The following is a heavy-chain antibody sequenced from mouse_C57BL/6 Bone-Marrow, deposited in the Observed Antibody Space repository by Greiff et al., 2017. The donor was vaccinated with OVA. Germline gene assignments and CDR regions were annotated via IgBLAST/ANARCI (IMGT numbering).Heavy chain of an antibody. J-gene: IGHJ4*01. Sequence: EVNLVESGTVLARPGASVTMSCKTSGYTFTSYWMHWVKQRPGQGLEWIGAIYPGNSDTSYNQTFKGKAKLTAVTSASTAYMELSSLTNEDSAVYYCTRADYGSSPMDYWGQGTSVTVSS. CDR2: IYPGNSDT. D-gene: IGHD1-1*01. CDR3: TRADYGSSPMDY. CDR1: GYTFTSYW. V-gene: IGHV1-5*01.